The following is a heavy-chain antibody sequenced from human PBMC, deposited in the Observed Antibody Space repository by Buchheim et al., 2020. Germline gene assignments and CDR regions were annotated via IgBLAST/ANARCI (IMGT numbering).Heavy chain of an antibody. CDR1: DFTFSSYH. D-gene: IGHD3-16*02. V-gene: IGHV3-48*01. J-gene: IGHJ6*02. CDR2: ITATSGTI. Sequence: EVQLVESGGGLVQPGGSLRLSCAASDFTFSSYHMNWVRQAPGKGLQWVSYITATSGTIYYADSVKGRFTISRDNAKNLLYLETNSLRAEDSAVYYCARDNFNDRWDVWGQGT. CDR3: ARDNFNDRWDV.